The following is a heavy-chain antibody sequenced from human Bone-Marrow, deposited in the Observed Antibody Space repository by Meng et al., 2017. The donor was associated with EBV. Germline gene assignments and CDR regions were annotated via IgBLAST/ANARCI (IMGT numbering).Heavy chain of an antibody. CDR1: CGSISTYV. CDR3: ARDMVGTLRGEMGYFDS. J-gene: IGHJ4*02. D-gene: IGHD4-23*01. Sequence: GLELGRPWSTLSPPWTTACGSISTYVWTLIRQPPGKGLEWIGYIYDIGRTNYNPSIRSRVTISIVTSKNKLSLKLTSVTAADTAVYYCARDMVGTLRGEMGYFDSWGQGILVTVSS. CDR2: IYDIGRT. V-gene: IGHV4-59*01.